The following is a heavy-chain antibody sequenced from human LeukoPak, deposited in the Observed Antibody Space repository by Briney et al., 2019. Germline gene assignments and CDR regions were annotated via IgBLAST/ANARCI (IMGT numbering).Heavy chain of an antibody. CDR1: GFTLSRYG. V-gene: IGHV3-30*18. J-gene: IGHJ4*02. Sequence: GRSLRLFCAASGFTLSRYGIHWVRQAPGKGLEWVAVISFDGSNKYYADSVKGRFTISRDNSKNTLSLQMNSLRAEDTAVYYCAKDMEYSGYESILGFDYWGPGTLVTVSS. CDR3: AKDMEYSGYESILGFDY. D-gene: IGHD5-12*01. CDR2: ISFDGSNK.